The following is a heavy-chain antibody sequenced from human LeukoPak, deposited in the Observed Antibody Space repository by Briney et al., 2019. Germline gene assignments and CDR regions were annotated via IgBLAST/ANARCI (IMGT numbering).Heavy chain of an antibody. CDR3: TTDWYYDQLPDI. V-gene: IGHV3-30*03. CDR2: ISYDGSNK. J-gene: IGHJ3*02. Sequence: GGSLRLSCAASGFTFSSYGMHWVRQAPGKGLEWVAVISYDGSNKYYADSVKGRFTISRDNSKNTLYLQMNSLKTEDTAVYYCTTDWYYDQLPDIWGQGTMVTVSS. CDR1: GFTFSSYG. D-gene: IGHD3-22*01.